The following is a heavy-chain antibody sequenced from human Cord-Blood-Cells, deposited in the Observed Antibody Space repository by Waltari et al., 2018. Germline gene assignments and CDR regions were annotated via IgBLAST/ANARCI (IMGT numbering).Heavy chain of an antibody. Sequence: QVLLVQPVVEVKKPGSSVKVPCKASGVTFSSYAISWVRQAPGQGLEWMGGIIPIFGTANYAQKIQGIVTITADESASTADMELSRLRSEDTPVYYCARDREVATIYYGMDVWGQGTTVTASS. D-gene: IGHD5-12*01. CDR1: GVTFSSYA. V-gene: IGHV1-69*01. J-gene: IGHJ6*02. CDR2: IIPIFGTA. CDR3: ARDREVATIYYGMDV.